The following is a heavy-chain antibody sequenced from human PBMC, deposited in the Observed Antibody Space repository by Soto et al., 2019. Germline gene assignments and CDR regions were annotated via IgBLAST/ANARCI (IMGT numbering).Heavy chain of an antibody. D-gene: IGHD3-9*01. V-gene: IGHV3-23*01. CDR2: ISGSGGST. CDR1: GFTFSSYA. J-gene: IGHJ4*02. Sequence: GGSLRLSCAASGFTFSSYAMSWVSQAPGKGLEWVSAISGSGGSTYYADSVKGRLTISRDNSKNTLYLQMNSLRAEDTAVYYCAKGKPEYDILTGEFDYWGQGTLVTVSS. CDR3: AKGKPEYDILTGEFDY.